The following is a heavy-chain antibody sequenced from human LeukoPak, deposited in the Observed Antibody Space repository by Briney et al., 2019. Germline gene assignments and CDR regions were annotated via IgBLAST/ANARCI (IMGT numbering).Heavy chain of an antibody. Sequence: SETLSLTCTVSGGSISSGGYYWSWIRQHPGKGLEWIGYIYYRGSTYYNPSLKSRVTISVDTSKNQFPLKLSSVTAADTAVYYCARDQRAQLWSYFDYWGQGTLVTVSS. CDR2: IYYRGST. V-gene: IGHV4-31*03. J-gene: IGHJ4*02. D-gene: IGHD5-18*01. CDR3: ARDQRAQLWSYFDY. CDR1: GGSISSGGYY.